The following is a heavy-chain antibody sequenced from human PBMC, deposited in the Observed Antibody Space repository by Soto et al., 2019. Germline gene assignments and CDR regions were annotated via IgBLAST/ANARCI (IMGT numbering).Heavy chain of an antibody. J-gene: IGHJ6*02. Sequence: GGSLRLSCAASGFTFSSYAMSWVRQAPGKGLEWVSTISGSGASTYYADSVKGRFTISRDISKNTLYLQMNSLRAEDTAVYYCARDGPSPLWRRHYYYGMDVWGQGTTVTVSS. CDR1: GFTFSSYA. CDR2: ISGSGAST. D-gene: IGHD5-18*01. V-gene: IGHV3-23*01. CDR3: ARDGPSPLWRRHYYYGMDV.